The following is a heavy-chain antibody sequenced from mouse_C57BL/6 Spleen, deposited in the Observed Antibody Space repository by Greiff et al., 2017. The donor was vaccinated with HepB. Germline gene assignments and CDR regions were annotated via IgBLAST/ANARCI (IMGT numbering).Heavy chain of an antibody. CDR1: GYTFTSYW. CDR3: ARRGDCYYDAMDY. V-gene: IGHV1-52*01. CDR2: IDPSDSET. J-gene: IGHJ4*01. Sequence: QVQLQQPGAELVRPGSSVKLSCKASGYTFTSYWMHWVKQRPIQGLEWIGNIDPSDSETHYNQKFKDKATLTVDKSSSTAYMQLSSLTSEDSAVYYCARRGDCYYDAMDYWGQGTSVTVSS. D-gene: IGHD2-3*01.